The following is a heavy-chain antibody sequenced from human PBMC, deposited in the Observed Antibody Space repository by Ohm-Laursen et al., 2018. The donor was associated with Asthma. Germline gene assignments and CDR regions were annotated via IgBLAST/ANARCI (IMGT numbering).Heavy chain of an antibody. Sequence: SLRPSCAASGFTFSSFAMHWVRQAPGKGLEWVAVGGSYYDGGLKYYSDSVNGRFTVSRDDSKNTLYLQMNSLRPDDTAVYYCARDVMEWYLPAFDFWGQGTLVTVSS. CDR2: GGSYYDGGLK. CDR1: GFTFSSFA. D-gene: IGHD3-3*01. V-gene: IGHV3-30-3*01. J-gene: IGHJ4*02. CDR3: ARDVMEWYLPAFDF.